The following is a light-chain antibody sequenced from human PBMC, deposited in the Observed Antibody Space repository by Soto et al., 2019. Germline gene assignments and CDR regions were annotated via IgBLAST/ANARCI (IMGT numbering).Light chain of an antibody. J-gene: IGKJ3*01. Sequence: DIVMTQSPDSLAVSLGERATINCRSSQSVLYSSNNKNYLAWYQQKPGQPPKLLIYWASTRESGVPDRFSGSGSGTDFSLTISSLQAEDVGVYYCQHYHSVPFTFGPGTKVDIK. V-gene: IGKV4-1*01. CDR3: QHYHSVPFT. CDR1: QSVLYSSNNKNY. CDR2: WAS.